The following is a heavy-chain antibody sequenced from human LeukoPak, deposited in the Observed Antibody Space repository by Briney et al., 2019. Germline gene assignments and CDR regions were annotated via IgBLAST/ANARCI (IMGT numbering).Heavy chain of an antibody. CDR1: GFTFSSYA. V-gene: IGHV3-30-3*01. CDR3: ARDVAAAGIPGIDY. J-gene: IGHJ4*02. CDR2: ISYDGSNK. D-gene: IGHD6-13*01. Sequence: GRSLRLSCAASGFTFSSYAMHWVRQAPGKGLEWVAVISYDGSNKYYADSVKGRFTISRDNPKNTLYLQMNSLRAEDTAVHYCARDVAAAGIPGIDYWGQGTLVTVSS.